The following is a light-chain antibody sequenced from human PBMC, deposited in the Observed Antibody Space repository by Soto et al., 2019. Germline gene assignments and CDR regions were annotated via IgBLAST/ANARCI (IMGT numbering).Light chain of an antibody. V-gene: IGLV2-8*01. CDR1: SSDVGGYDY. Sequence: QSVLTQPPSVSGAPGQRVTISCTGTSSDVGGYDYVSWYQQHPGKAPKLIIYEVTERPSGVPDRFSGSKSGNTASLTVSGLQSEDEANYYCSSYAGNDRLGVFGGGTKLTVL. CDR2: EVT. J-gene: IGLJ2*01. CDR3: SSYAGNDRLGV.